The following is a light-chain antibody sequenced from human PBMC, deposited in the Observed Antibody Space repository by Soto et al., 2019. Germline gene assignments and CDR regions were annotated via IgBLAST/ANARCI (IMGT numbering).Light chain of an antibody. CDR2: AVT. V-gene: IGLV2-8*01. Sequence: QSALTQPPSASGSPGQSVTISCTGTSNDVGGYDYVSWYQQHPGKAPKLIIFAVTQRPSGVSDRFSGSKSGNTASLTVSGLQPEDEADYFCSSYVGSNNFVFGTGTKLTVL. J-gene: IGLJ1*01. CDR3: SSYVGSNNFV. CDR1: SNDVGGYDY.